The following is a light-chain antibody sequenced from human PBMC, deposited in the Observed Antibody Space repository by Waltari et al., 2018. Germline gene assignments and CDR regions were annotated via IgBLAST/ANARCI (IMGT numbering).Light chain of an antibody. Sequence: QSVLTQPPSVSAAPGQKVTISCSGSRSNIGNYFVSCYHPLPAATHKLLIYDNKKRPTGLPDLCYASKSGTSATLDITGLQIGDEADYYCATWDNSLTAVVFGGGTKLTVL. CDR2: DNK. J-gene: IGLJ2*01. V-gene: IGLV1-51*01. CDR1: RSNIGNYF. CDR3: ATWDNSLTAVV.